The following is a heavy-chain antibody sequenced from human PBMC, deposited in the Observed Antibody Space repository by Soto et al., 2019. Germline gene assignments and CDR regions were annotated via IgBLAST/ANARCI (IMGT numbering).Heavy chain of an antibody. V-gene: IGHV5-51*01. CDR3: ARRRGGDTAIRYGMDV. CDR1: GYSFTSYW. CDR2: IYPGDSDT. D-gene: IGHD5-18*01. J-gene: IGHJ6*02. Sequence: GESLKISCKGSGYSFTSYWIGWVRQMPGKGLEWMGIIYPGDSDTRYSPSFQGQVTISADKSVSTAYLQGSSLKASDTAMYYCARRRGGDTAIRYGMDVWGQGTTVTVSS.